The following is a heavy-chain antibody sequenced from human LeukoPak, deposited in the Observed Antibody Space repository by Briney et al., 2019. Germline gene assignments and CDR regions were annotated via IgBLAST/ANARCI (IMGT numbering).Heavy chain of an antibody. D-gene: IGHD2-2*02. CDR2: IIPIFGTA. J-gene: IGHJ3*02. Sequence: GASVKVSCKASGGTFSSYAISWVRQAPGQGLEWMGGIIPIFGTANYAQKFQGRVTITADESTSTAYMELSSLRSEDTAVYYCARGVVPAAIDPWDDAFDIWGQGTMVTVSS. CDR1: GGTFSSYA. V-gene: IGHV1-69*13. CDR3: ARGVVPAAIDPWDDAFDI.